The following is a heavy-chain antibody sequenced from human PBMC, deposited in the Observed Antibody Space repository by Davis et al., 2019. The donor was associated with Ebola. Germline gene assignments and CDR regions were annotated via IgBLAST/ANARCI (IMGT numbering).Heavy chain of an antibody. D-gene: IGHD2-2*01. Sequence: SVKVSCKASGGTFSSYAISWVRQAPGQGLEWMGGIIPIFGTANYAQKFQGRVTITADESTSTAYMELSSLRSEDTAVYYCAREIVVVFYYYGMDVWGQGTTVTVSS. J-gene: IGHJ6*02. V-gene: IGHV1-69*13. CDR2: IIPIFGTA. CDR3: AREIVVVFYYYGMDV. CDR1: GGTFSSYA.